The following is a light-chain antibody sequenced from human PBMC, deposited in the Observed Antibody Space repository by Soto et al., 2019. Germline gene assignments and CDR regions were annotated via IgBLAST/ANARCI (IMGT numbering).Light chain of an antibody. V-gene: IGKV3-15*01. CDR2: GAS. CDR3: QQYDDWAPWT. CDR1: QGVSTN. J-gene: IGKJ1*01. Sequence: IVMTQSPASLSVSPGERAALSCRASQGVSTNLAWYQQKPGQAPRLLIYGASTRATGIPVRFSGSGSGTDFTLTISGLRYEDLAVYYCQQYDDWAPWTFGQGTKVEIK.